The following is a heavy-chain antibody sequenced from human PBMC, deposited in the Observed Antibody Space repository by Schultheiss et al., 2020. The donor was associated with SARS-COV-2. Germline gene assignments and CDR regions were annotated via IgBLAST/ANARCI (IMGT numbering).Heavy chain of an antibody. Sequence: GGSLRLSCAASGFTFSSYWMHWVRQAPGKGLVWVSRINSDGSSTSYADSVKGRFTISRDNAKNSLYLQMNSLRAEDTAVYYCASSPYDFDWLLTYYFDYWGQGTLVTVSS. CDR2: INSDGSST. D-gene: IGHD3-9*01. CDR3: ASSPYDFDWLLTYYFDY. J-gene: IGHJ4*02. V-gene: IGHV3-74*01. CDR1: GFTFSSYW.